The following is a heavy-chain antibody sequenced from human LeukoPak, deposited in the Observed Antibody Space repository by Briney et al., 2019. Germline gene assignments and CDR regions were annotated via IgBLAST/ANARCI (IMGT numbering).Heavy chain of an antibody. V-gene: IGHV3-21*01. J-gene: IGHJ3*02. CDR3: ARDRRGYYDSSGYYGYAFDI. Sequence: NPGGCLRLSCAPSGFTFSDYSMNWVRQAPGKGLEWVSSISGWSSYIYYADSVTGRFTISRDNAKSSLYLQMNSLRAEDTAVYYCARDRRGYYDSSGYYGYAFDIWGQGTMVTVSS. CDR1: GFTFSDYS. D-gene: IGHD3-22*01. CDR2: ISGWSSYI.